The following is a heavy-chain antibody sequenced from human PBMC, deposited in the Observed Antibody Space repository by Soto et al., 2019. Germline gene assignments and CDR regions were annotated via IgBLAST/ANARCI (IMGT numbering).Heavy chain of an antibody. D-gene: IGHD3-9*01. Sequence: PSETLSLTCTVSGGSISSYYCSWFRQPPGKGLEWIGHMHYGGNSNSNPSLRSRVTMSVDASKNQFSLKVSYVTAADTAVYYCARGRTGYVLRYFDWSRDYWGQGTLVTVSS. J-gene: IGHJ4*02. CDR1: GGSISSYY. V-gene: IGHV4-59*01. CDR2: MHYGGNS. CDR3: ARGRTGYVLRYFDWSRDY.